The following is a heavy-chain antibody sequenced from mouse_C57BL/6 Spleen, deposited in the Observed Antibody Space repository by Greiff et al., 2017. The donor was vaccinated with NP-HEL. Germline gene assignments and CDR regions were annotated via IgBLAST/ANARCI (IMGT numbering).Heavy chain of an antibody. V-gene: IGHV1-85*01. D-gene: IGHD3-2*02. CDR1: GYTFTSYD. Sequence: QVQLKQSGPELVKPGASVKLSCKASGYTFTSYDINWVKPRPGPGLEWIGWIYPRDGSTKYNEKFKGKATLTVDTSSSTAYMELHSLTSEDSAVYFCARRGAAQATYYAMDYWGQGTSVTVSS. CDR2: IYPRDGST. CDR3: ARRGAAQATYYAMDY. J-gene: IGHJ4*01.